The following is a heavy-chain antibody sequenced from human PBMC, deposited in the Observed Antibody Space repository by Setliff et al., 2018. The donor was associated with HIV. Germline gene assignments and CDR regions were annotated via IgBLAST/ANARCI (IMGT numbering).Heavy chain of an antibody. CDR3: ARVSRLHPFDP. J-gene: IGHJ5*02. V-gene: IGHV4-59*11. CDR1: GTSINSHY. CDR2: IYYTGIP. D-gene: IGHD2-15*01. Sequence: PEETLSLTCTVSGTSINSHYWSWIRQTPGKGLQWIGLIYYTGIPTYNPSLEGRITMSVDRPKNQFSLRLTSVTAADTAMYYCARVSRLHPFDPWGQGTLVTVPQ.